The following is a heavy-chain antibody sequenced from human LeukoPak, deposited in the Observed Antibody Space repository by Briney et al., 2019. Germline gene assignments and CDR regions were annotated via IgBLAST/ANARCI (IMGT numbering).Heavy chain of an antibody. CDR3: TREDVWGSYRYSS. CDR1: GFTFGDYS. D-gene: IGHD3-16*02. J-gene: IGHJ5*02. V-gene: IGHV3-49*04. Sequence: GGSLRLSCTASGFTFGDYSMCWVRQAPGKGLEWVGFIRHKGYGGTTEYAVSVKGRFTISRDDSKSIAYLQMNSLKTEDTAVYYCTREDVWGSYRYSSWGQGTLVTVPP. CDR2: IRHKGYGGTT.